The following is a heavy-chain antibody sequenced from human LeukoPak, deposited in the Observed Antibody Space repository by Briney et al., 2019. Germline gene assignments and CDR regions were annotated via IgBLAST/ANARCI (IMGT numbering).Heavy chain of an antibody. Sequence: PSETLSLTCTVSGGSISSSSYYWGWIRQPPGKGLEWIGSIYYSGSTYYNPSLKSRVTISVDTSKNQFSLKLSSVTAADTAVYYCATLAGDFWSGYYPTGYWGQGTLVTVSS. J-gene: IGHJ4*02. CDR2: IYYSGST. D-gene: IGHD3-3*01. V-gene: IGHV4-39*01. CDR3: ATLAGDFWSGYYPTGY. CDR1: GGSISSSSYY.